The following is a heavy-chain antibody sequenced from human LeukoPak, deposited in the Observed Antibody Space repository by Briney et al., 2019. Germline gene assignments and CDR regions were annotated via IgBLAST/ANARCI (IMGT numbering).Heavy chain of an antibody. CDR2: ISAYNGNT. D-gene: IGHD3-10*01. V-gene: IGHV1-18*01. CDR3: ARDEPITMVRGVYYYGMDV. CDR1: GYTFTSYG. J-gene: IGHJ6*02. Sequence: ASVKVSCKASGYTFTSYGISWVRQAPGQGLEWMGWISAYNGNTNYAQKLQGRVTMTTDTSTSTAYMELRGLRSDDTAVYYCARDEPITMVRGVYYYGMDVWGQGTTVTVS.